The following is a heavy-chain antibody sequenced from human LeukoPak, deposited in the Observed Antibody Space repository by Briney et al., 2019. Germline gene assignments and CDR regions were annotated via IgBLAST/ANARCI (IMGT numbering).Heavy chain of an antibody. D-gene: IGHD6-6*01. CDR1: GYTFTGYY. V-gene: IGHV1-2*02. J-gene: IGHJ4*02. Sequence: ASVKVSCKASGYTFTGYYMNWVRQAPGQGLEWMGWINPNSGDTNYAQRFQGRVTMTRDTSISTAYMELSRLTSDDTAVYCCAREYSSSFDNWGQGTLVTVSS. CDR2: INPNSGDT. CDR3: AREYSSSFDN.